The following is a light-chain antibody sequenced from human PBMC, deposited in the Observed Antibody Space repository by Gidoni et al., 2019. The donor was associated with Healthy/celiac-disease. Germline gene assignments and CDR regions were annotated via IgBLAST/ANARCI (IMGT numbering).Light chain of an antibody. CDR2: WAS. CDR3: QQYYSTWT. CDR1: QSVLYSSNNKNY. Sequence: DIVMTQSPHSLAVSLGERATINCKSSQSVLYSSNNKNYLAWYQQKPGQPPKLLISWASTRESGVSDRFSGGGSGTDFTLTISSLQAEDVAVYYCQQYYSTWTFGQGTKVEIK. V-gene: IGKV4-1*01. J-gene: IGKJ1*01.